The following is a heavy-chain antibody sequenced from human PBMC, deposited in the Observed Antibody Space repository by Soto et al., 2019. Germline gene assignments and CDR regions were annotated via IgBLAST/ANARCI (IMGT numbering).Heavy chain of an antibody. V-gene: IGHV4-31*03. Sequence: ASETLSLTCTVSGAAISSGNYYWNWIRQHPGKGLEWIGYISYSGSAYYNPSLKSRVTISGDTSKSHFSLKLSSVTAADTAVYYCARGTNLDYFDSWGQGTLVTVSS. CDR3: ARGTNLDYFDS. CDR2: ISYSGSA. CDR1: GAAISSGNYY. J-gene: IGHJ4*02. D-gene: IGHD2-8*01.